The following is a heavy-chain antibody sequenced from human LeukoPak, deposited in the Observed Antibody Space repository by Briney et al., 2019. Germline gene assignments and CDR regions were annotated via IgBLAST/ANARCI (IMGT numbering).Heavy chain of an antibody. J-gene: IGHJ4*02. CDR2: IKQDGSEK. CDR1: GFTFSSYW. V-gene: IGHV3-7*03. Sequence: GGSLRLSCAASGFTFSSYWMSWVRQAPGKGLEWVANIKQDGSEKYYVDSVKGRFTISRDNAKNSLYLQMNSLRAEDTAVYYCAKPHYSGSGSYSREDYWGQGTLVTVSS. D-gene: IGHD3-10*01. CDR3: AKPHYSGSGSYSREDY.